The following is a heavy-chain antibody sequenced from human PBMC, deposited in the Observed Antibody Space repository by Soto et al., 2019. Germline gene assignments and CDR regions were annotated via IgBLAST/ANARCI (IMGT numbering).Heavy chain of an antibody. J-gene: IGHJ6*02. D-gene: IGHD3-10*01. V-gene: IGHV5-10-1*01. CDR2: IDPSDSYT. CDR3: ARHPQASAPVGGFGDYYGMDV. Sequence: GESLKISCKGSGYSFTSYWISWVRQMPGKGLEWMGRIDPSDSYTNYSPSFQGHVTISADKSISTAYLQWSSLKASDTAMYYCARHPQASAPVGGFGDYYGMDVWGQGTTVTVSS. CDR1: GYSFTSYW.